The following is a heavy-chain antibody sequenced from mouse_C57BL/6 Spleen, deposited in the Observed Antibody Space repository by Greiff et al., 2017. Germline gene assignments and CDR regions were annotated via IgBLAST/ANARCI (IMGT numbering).Heavy chain of an antibody. J-gene: IGHJ2*01. CDR3: ARSGTTVVERVYFDY. CDR1: GYTFTSYW. CDR2: IDPSDSYT. Sequence: VQLQQPGAELVMPGASVKLSCKASGYTFTSYWMHWVKQRPGQGLEWIGEIDPSDSYTNYNQKFKGKSTLTVDKSSSTAYMQLSSLTSEDSAVYYCARSGTTVVERVYFDYWGQGTTLTVSS. V-gene: IGHV1-69*01. D-gene: IGHD1-1*01.